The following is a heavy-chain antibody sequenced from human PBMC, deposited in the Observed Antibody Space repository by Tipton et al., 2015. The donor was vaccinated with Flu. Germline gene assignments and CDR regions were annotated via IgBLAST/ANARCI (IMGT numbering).Heavy chain of an antibody. CDR1: GFTFSSYA. V-gene: IGHV3-23*01. J-gene: IGHJ3*02. CDR3: AKCRFYLGGVRKILEWFRPHDDAFDI. D-gene: IGHD3-3*01. Sequence: SLRLSCAASGFTFSSYAMSWVRQAPGKGLEWVSAISGSGGSTYYADSVKGRFTISRDNSKNTLYLQMNSLRAEDTAVYYCAKCRFYLGGVRKILEWFRPHDDAFDIWGQGTMVTVSS. CDR2: ISGSGGST.